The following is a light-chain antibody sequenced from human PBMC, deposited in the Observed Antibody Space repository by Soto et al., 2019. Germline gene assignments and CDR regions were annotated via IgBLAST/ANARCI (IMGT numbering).Light chain of an antibody. J-gene: IGKJ3*01. CDR1: QGISNW. Sequence: DIQMTQSPSSVSASVGDRVTITCRASQGISNWLAWYQQKPGKAPSLLIHAPSSLQSGVPSRFSGSGYGTDFPLAISSLQPEDFATYLCQQANRRPVTFGPGTKVDIK. CDR2: APS. CDR3: QQANRRPVT. V-gene: IGKV1-12*01.